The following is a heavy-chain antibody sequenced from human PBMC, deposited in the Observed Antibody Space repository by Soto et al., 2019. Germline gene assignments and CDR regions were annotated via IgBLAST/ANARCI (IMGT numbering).Heavy chain of an antibody. V-gene: IGHV4-59*08. J-gene: IGHJ4*02. Sequence: SETLSLTCTVSGGSINNYYWSWIRQPPGKGLEWIAYISYSGHTHYSPSLESRATISVDTSKNQFSLKLTSMTAADTAVYYCARQKAMGATFFASWGQGALVPVSS. CDR2: ISYSGHT. CDR1: GGSINNYY. CDR3: ARQKAMGATFFAS. D-gene: IGHD1-26*01.